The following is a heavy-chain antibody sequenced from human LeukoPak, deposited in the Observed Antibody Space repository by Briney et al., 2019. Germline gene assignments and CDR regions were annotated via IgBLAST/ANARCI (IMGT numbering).Heavy chain of an antibody. Sequence: SETLSLTCTVSGGSISSYYWSWIRQPPGKGLEWIGHIYYSGSTNYNPSLKSRVTISADTSKNQFSLKLSSVTAADTAVYYCARRYGDWNNWFDPWGQGTLVTVSS. CDR2: IYYSGST. V-gene: IGHV4-59*08. CDR3: ARRYGDWNNWFDP. CDR1: GGSISSYY. D-gene: IGHD4-17*01. J-gene: IGHJ5*02.